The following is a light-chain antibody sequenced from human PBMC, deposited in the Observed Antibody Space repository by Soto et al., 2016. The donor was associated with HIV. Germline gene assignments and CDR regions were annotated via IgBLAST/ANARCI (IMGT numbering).Light chain of an antibody. Sequence: DIQMTQSPSSLSASVGDRVTITCRASQSISSYLNWYQQKPGKAPKLLIYAASSLQSGVPSRFSGSGSGTDFTLTISSLQPEDFATYYCQQSYSTLTFGPGTKVGYQT. CDR2: AAS. CDR3: QQSYSTLT. V-gene: IGKV1-39*01. CDR1: QSISSY. J-gene: IGKJ3*01.